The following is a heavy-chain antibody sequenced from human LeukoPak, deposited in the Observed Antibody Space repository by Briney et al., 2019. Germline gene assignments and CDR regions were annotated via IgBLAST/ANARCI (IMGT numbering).Heavy chain of an antibody. D-gene: IGHD3-9*01. CDR1: GGSFSGYY. CDR2: INHSGST. J-gene: IGHJ3*02. CDR3: ARDYDILTGSFDI. Sequence: PSETLSLTCAVYGGSFSGYYWSWIRQPPGKGLEWIGEINHSGSTNYNPSLKSRVTISVDTSKNQFSLKLRSVTAADTAVYYCARDYDILTGSFDIWGQGTMVTVSS. V-gene: IGHV4-34*01.